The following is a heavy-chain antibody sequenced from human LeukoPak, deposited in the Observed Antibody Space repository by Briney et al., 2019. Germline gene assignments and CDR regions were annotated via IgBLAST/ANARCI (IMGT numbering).Heavy chain of an antibody. V-gene: IGHV1-46*01. CDR1: GYTFTSYY. CDR3: ARDGVGNGDYVHSDRYFDY. J-gene: IGHJ4*02. D-gene: IGHD4-17*01. Sequence: ASVKVSCKASGYTFTSYYTHWVRQAPGQGLEWMGIINPSGGSTSYAQKFQGRVTMTRDMSTSTVYMELSSLRSEDTAVYYCARDGVGNGDYVHSDRYFDYWGQGTLVTVSS. CDR2: INPSGGST.